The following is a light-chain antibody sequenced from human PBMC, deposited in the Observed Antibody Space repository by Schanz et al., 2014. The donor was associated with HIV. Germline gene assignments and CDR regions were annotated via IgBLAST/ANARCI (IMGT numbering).Light chain of an antibody. CDR3: SSSGGSNNFVI. CDR2: GVF. V-gene: IGLV2-11*01. CDR1: SSDVGDYNY. J-gene: IGLJ2*01. Sequence: QSALTQPRSVSGSPGQSVTISCTGTSSDVGDYNYVSWYQQHPGKAPKVVVYGVFDRPSGVSNRFSGSKSGNTAFLTVSGLQAEDEADYYCSSSGGSNNFVIFGGGTKLTVL.